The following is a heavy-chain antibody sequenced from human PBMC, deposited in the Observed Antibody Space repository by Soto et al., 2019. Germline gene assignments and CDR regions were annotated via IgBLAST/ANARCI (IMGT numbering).Heavy chain of an antibody. CDR2: IYYSGST. CDR3: VRLSVNYVWVSYRYYFDY. V-gene: IGHV4-31*03. Sequence: QVQLQESGPGLVKPSQTLSLTCTVSGGSISSGGYYWSWIRQHPGKGLEWIGYIYYSGSTYYNPSLKSRVTRSVDTSKNQFSLKLSSVTAADTAVYYCVRLSVNYVWVSYRYYFDYWGQGTLVTVSS. J-gene: IGHJ4*02. D-gene: IGHD3-16*02. CDR1: GGSISSGGYY.